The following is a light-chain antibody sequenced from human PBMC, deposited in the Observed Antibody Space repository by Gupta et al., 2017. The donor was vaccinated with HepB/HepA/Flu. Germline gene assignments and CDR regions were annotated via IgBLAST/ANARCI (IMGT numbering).Light chain of an antibody. CDR1: QSVGSD. J-gene: IGKJ1*01. Sequence: ETVMTQSPGTLSVSPGGTATLSCRASQSVGSDLAWFQQRPGQAPRLRIYGANIRATGIPARFSGSGSGTEFTLTIRSLQSGDFGVYYCQQYNHWPPWTFGQGTKVEIK. CDR2: GAN. V-gene: IGKV3-15*01. CDR3: QQYNHWPPWT.